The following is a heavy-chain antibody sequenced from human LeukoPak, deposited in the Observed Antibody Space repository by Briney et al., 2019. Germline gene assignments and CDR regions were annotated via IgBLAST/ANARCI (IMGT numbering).Heavy chain of an antibody. D-gene: IGHD2-2*01. V-gene: IGHV4-4*07. CDR2: IYTSGST. Sequence: SETLSLTCAVYGGSFSGYYWSWIRQPAGKGLEWIGRIYTSGSTNYNPSLKSRVTMSVDTSKNQFSLKLSSVTAADTAVYYCAREEGYCSSTSCYSSVLRYFDRYNWFDPWGQGTLVTVSS. CDR1: GGSFSGYY. J-gene: IGHJ5*02. CDR3: AREEGYCSSTSCYSSVLRYFDRYNWFDP.